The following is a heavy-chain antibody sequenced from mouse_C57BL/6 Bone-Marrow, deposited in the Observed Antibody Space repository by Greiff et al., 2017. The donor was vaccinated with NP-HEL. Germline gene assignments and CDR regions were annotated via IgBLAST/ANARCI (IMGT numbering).Heavy chain of an antibody. D-gene: IGHD1-2*01. Sequence: VQLQQPGAELVRPGSSVKLSCKASGYTFTSYWMHWVKQRPIQGLEWIGNIDPSDSETHSNHKFKDKATLTVDKSASTAYMQLSSLTSEDSAVYYCARQYYGDPYYFDYWGQGTTLTVSS. J-gene: IGHJ2*01. CDR3: ARQYYGDPYYFDY. CDR2: IDPSDSET. CDR1: GYTFTSYW. V-gene: IGHV1-52*01.